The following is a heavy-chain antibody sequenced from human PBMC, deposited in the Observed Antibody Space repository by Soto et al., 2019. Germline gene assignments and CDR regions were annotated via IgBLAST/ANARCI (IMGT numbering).Heavy chain of an antibody. J-gene: IGHJ5*01. CDR1: GFTFSSYW. Sequence: GGSLRLSCAASGFTFSSYWMHWVRQVPGKGLVWVSRISNDGSSTLYADSVKGRFAISRDNANNSVFLQLTSLRDDDTAVYYCARCRGPQTVTTGFDPWGQGTLVTVSS. V-gene: IGHV3-74*01. D-gene: IGHD4-4*01. CDR3: ARCRGPQTVTTGFDP. CDR2: ISNDGSST.